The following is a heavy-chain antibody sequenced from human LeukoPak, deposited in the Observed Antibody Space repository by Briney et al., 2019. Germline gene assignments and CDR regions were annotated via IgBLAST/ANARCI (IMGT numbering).Heavy chain of an antibody. V-gene: IGHV3-23*01. CDR2: ISGSGGRT. CDR3: AKGHGGLVDSPKDA. Sequence: PGGSLRLSCAASGFTFNNYGMSWVRQAPGKGLEWGSGISGSGGRTYYADSVKGRFTISRDNSKNTLYLQMNSLRAEDTAVYYCAKGHGGLVDSPKDAWGKGTLVTVSS. D-gene: IGHD4-23*01. CDR1: GFTFNNYG. J-gene: IGHJ5*02.